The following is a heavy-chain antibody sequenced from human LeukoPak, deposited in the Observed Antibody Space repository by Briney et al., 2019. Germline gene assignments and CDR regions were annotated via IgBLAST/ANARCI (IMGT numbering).Heavy chain of an antibody. Sequence: GRSLRLSCAASGFTFSSYAMLWVRQAPGKGLEWVAVISYDGSNKYYADSVKGRFTISRDNSKNTLYLQMNSLRAEDTAVYYCARDLSSGWYSLDYWGQGTLVTVSS. CDR3: ARDLSSGWYSLDY. CDR1: GFTFSSYA. D-gene: IGHD6-19*01. V-gene: IGHV3-30-3*01. J-gene: IGHJ4*02. CDR2: ISYDGSNK.